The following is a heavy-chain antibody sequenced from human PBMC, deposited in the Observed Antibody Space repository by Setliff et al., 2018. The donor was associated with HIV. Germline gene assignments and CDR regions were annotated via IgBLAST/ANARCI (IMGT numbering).Heavy chain of an antibody. CDR3: ARYFRDGSYNDY. D-gene: IGHD3-10*01. CDR1: GFTFSSYG. Sequence: LRLSCAASGFTFSSYGIHWVRQAPGKGLEWVAVISYDGSNKYYADSVKGRFTISRDNSKNTLDLQMHGLRAEDTAVYYCARYFRDGSYNDYWGQGTLVTVSS. CDR2: ISYDGSNK. J-gene: IGHJ4*02. V-gene: IGHV3-30*03.